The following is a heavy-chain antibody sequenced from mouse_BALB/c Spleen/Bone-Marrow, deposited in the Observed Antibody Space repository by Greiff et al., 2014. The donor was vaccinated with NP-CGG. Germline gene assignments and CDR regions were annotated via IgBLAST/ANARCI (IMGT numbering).Heavy chain of an antibody. CDR2: IWGDGIT. J-gene: IGHJ2*01. V-gene: IGHV2-6-7*01. CDR1: GFSLTVYG. CDR3: AREGNYFDY. Sequence: VQLQQSGPGLVAPSQSLSITCTVSGFSLTVYGVNWVRQPPGKGLEWLGMIWGDGITDYNSALKSRLSISKDDSKSQVFLKMNRLQTGDTARYYCAREGNYFDYWGQGTTLTVSS.